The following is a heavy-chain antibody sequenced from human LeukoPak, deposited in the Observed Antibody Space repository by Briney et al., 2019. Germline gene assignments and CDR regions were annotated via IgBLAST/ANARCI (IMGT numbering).Heavy chain of an antibody. CDR1: GYTFTSYF. CDR2: INPGTGGT. V-gene: IGHV1-46*01. D-gene: IGHD6-19*01. J-gene: IGHJ4*02. CDR3: AKAGPDEGYQYSSGWQSFDY. Sequence: ASVKVSCKASGYTFTSYFIHWVRQAPGQGLEWMGIINPGTGGTTYAQNFQGRVTMTSDTSTSTAYMELTSLRSDDTAVYYCAKAGPDEGYQYSSGWQSFDYWGQGALVTVSS.